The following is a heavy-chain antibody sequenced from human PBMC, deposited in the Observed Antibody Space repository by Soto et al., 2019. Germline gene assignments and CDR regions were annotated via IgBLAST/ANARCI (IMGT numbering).Heavy chain of an antibody. J-gene: IGHJ5*02. V-gene: IGHV4-59*12. CDR1: GGSISSYY. Sequence: QVQLQESGPGLVKPSETLSLTCTVSGGSISSYYWSWIRQPPGKGLEWIGYIYYSGSTNYNPSLMIRGTITVDTSKNQFSRKRSSVNAAEPAVYYCARDRGGWFDPWGQGTLVTVSA. CDR3: ARDRGGWFDP. D-gene: IGHD3-16*01. CDR2: IYYSGST.